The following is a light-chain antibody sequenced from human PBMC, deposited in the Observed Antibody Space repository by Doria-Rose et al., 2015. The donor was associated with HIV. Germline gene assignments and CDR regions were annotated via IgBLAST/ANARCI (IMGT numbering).Light chain of an antibody. J-gene: IGKJ4*01. CDR3: QQYGSSPLT. CDR1: QSVSSSY. Sequence: IVLTQSPGTLSLSPGVRATLSCRASQSVSSSYLAWYQQKPGQAPRLLIYDASSRAAGISDRFSGSGSGADFTLTISRLEPEDFAVCYCQQYGSSPLTFGGGTKVEIE. CDR2: DAS. V-gene: IGKV3-20*01.